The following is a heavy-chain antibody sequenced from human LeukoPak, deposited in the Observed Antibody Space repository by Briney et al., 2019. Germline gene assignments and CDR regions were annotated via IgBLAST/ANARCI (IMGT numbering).Heavy chain of an antibody. CDR1: GGSISSYY. CDR2: IYTSGST. CDR3: ARERGTVGATSFYYYYYMDV. J-gene: IGHJ6*03. D-gene: IGHD1-26*01. Sequence: ETLSLTCTVSGGSISSYYWSWIRQPAGKGLEWIGRIYTSGSTNYNPSLKSRVTISVDTSKNQFSLKLSSVTAADTAVYYCARERGTVGATSFYYYYYMDVWGKGTTVTVSS. V-gene: IGHV4-4*07.